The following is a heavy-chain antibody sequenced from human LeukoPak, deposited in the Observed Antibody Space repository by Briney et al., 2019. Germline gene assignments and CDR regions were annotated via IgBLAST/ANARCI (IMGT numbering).Heavy chain of an antibody. CDR1: GFTFSDYY. Sequence: GGSLRLSCVASGFTFSDYYMSWIRQAPGKGLEWVTYISSSSSYTNYADSVKGRFTISRDNAKNSLYLQMNSLRAEDTAVYYCAREFGELLGDYWGQGTPVTVSS. D-gene: IGHD3-10*01. CDR2: ISSSSSYT. CDR3: AREFGELLGDY. V-gene: IGHV3-11*06. J-gene: IGHJ4*02.